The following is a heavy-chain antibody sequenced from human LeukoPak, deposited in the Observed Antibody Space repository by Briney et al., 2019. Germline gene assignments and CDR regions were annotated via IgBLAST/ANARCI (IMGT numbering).Heavy chain of an antibody. J-gene: IGHJ4*02. V-gene: IGHV3-23*01. CDR2: ISGSGDTT. CDR3: AKVRYVGFYFDT. Sequence: PGGSLRLSCAASGFTFNNYAMNWVRPAAGKGLESVSSISGSGDTTYADSVKGRFTISRDNSNNTLYLQMNSLRAEDTALYYCAKVRYVGFYFDTWGQGTLVTVSS. D-gene: IGHD3-9*01. CDR1: GFTFNNYA.